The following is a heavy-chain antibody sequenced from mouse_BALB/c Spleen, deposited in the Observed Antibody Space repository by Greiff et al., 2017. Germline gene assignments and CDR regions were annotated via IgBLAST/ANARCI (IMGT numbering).Heavy chain of an antibody. CDR3: ARHGSNLDY. D-gene: IGHD1-1*01. CDR1: GYAFSSYW. J-gene: IGHJ2*01. Sequence: QVQLKESGAELVRPGSSVKISCKASGYAFSSYWMNWVKQRPGQGLEWIGQIYPGDGDTNYNGKFKGKATLTADKSSSTAYMQLSSLTSEDSAVYFCARHGSNLDYWGQGTTLTVSS. CDR2: IYPGDGDT. V-gene: IGHV1-80*01.